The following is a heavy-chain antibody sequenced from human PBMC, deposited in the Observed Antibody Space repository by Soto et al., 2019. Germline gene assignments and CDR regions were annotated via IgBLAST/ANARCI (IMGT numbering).Heavy chain of an antibody. CDR3: AKDPRWGCTNGVCYLDY. Sequence: QVQLVESGGGVVQPGRSLRLSCAASGFTFSSYGMHWVRQAPGKGLEWVAVISYDGSNKYYADSVKGRFTISRDNSKNPLYLQMNSLRAEDTAVYYCAKDPRWGCTNGVCYLDYWGQGTLVTVSS. V-gene: IGHV3-30*18. J-gene: IGHJ4*02. CDR2: ISYDGSNK. CDR1: GFTFSSYG. D-gene: IGHD2-8*01.